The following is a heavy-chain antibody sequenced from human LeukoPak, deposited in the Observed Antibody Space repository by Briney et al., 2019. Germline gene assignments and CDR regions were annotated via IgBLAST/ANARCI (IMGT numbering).Heavy chain of an antibody. Sequence: AGGPLRLSCSASGFTFSSYAMHWVRQAPGKGLEYVSAISINGGSTYYADSVKGRFTISRDNSKNTLYLQMSSLRAEDTAVYYCVKKGPYCGGDCYGYYFDYWGQGTLVTVSS. D-gene: IGHD2-21*02. CDR2: ISINGGST. CDR3: VKKGPYCGGDCYGYYFDY. CDR1: GFTFSSYA. V-gene: IGHV3-64D*06. J-gene: IGHJ4*02.